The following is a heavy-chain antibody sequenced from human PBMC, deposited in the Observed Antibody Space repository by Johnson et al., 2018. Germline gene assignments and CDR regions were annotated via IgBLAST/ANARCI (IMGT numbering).Heavy chain of an antibody. D-gene: IGHD5-12*01. CDR3: AAHPYGGYNDGYYYYGMDV. CDR1: GFTFTSSA. Sequence: QPVQSGAEVKKPGTSVTVSCKASGFTFTSSAVQWVRQARGQRLEWIGWLVVGSGNTNYAQNFRARVTITRDMSNSTADMELSSLRSEATAVYYCAAHPYGGYNDGYYYYGMDVWGQGTTVTVSS. J-gene: IGHJ6*02. CDR2: LVVGSGNT. V-gene: IGHV1-58*01.